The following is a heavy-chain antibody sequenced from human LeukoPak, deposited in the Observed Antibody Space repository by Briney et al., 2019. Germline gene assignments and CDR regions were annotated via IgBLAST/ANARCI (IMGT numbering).Heavy chain of an antibody. Sequence: HPGGSLRLSCAASGFTVSSNYMSWVRQAPGKGLEWVSAISGSGGSTYYADSVKGRFTISRDNSKNTLYLQMNSLRAEDTAVYYCAKDLNYYDRDLITNWFDPWGQGTLVTVSS. J-gene: IGHJ5*02. CDR3: AKDLNYYDRDLITNWFDP. D-gene: IGHD3-22*01. CDR1: GFTVSSNY. V-gene: IGHV3-23*01. CDR2: ISGSGGST.